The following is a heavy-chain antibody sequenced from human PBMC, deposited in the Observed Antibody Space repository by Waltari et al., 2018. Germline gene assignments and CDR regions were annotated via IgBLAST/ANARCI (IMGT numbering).Heavy chain of an antibody. Sequence: QLQLQESGPGLVQPSETLSLTCTVSGGSISSSRYYWGWIRQPPGKGLEWIGSIYYSGSTHYNPSLKSRVTKSVDTSKNQFSPKRSSGTSADTAVYYCADWELAGAFDIWGQGTMVTVSS. J-gene: IGHJ3*02. CDR2: IYYSGST. V-gene: IGHV4-39*07. CDR1: GGSISSSRYY. CDR3: ADWELAGAFDI. D-gene: IGHD1-26*01.